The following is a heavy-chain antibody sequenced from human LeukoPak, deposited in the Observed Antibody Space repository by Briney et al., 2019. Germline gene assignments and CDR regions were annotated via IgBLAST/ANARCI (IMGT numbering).Heavy chain of an antibody. D-gene: IGHD1-1*01. Sequence: SETLSLTCTVSGGSISSYYWSWIRQPAGKGLEWIGRIYYSGSTYYNPSLKSRVTISVDTSKNQFSLKLSSVTAADTAVYYCARHGVLEYPPTGWGQGTLVTVSS. CDR1: GGSISSYY. CDR3: ARHGVLEYPPTG. V-gene: IGHV4-59*05. CDR2: IYYSGST. J-gene: IGHJ4*02.